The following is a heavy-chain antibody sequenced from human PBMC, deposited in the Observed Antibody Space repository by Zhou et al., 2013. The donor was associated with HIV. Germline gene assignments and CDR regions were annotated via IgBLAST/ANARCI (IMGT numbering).Heavy chain of an antibody. D-gene: IGHD1-1*01. CDR2: ISSYRGYT. Sequence: QVQLVQSGAEVKRPGASVKVSCKASGYTFTGFGISWVRQAPGQGLEWMGWISSYRGYTNYAQKLQGRVTVTTDTSTSTAYMELRNLRSDDTAVYYCARALSTTWNAGGYYYMDVVGVKGPRSP. CDR1: GYTFTGFG. CDR3: ARALSTTWNAGGYYYMDVV. V-gene: IGHV1-18*01. J-gene: IGHJ6*03.